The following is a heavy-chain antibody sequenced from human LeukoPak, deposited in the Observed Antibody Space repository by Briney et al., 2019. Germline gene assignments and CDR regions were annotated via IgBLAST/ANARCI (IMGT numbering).Heavy chain of an antibody. CDR1: GFTFSSYA. D-gene: IGHD2-2*01. CDR3: ARELLLRLYHHSYFDY. Sequence: QSGGSLRLSCAASGFTFSSYAMSWVRQATGKGLEWVSAISGSGGSTYYADSVKGRFTISRDNSKNTLYLQMNSLRAEDAAVYYCARELLLRLYHHSYFDYWGQGTLVTVSS. J-gene: IGHJ4*02. V-gene: IGHV3-23*01. CDR2: ISGSGGST.